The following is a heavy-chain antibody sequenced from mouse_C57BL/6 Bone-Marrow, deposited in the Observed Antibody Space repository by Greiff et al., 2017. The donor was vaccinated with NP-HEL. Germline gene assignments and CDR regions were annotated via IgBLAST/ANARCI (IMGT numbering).Heavy chain of an antibody. CDR3: VRHREDYYGSSFYWYFDV. CDR2: IRSKSNNYAT. Sequence: EVQRVESGGGLVQPTGSLKLSCAASGFSFNTYAMNWVRQAPGKGLEWVARIRSKSNNYATYYADSVKDRFTISRDDSESMLYLQMNNLKTEDTAMYYCVRHREDYYGSSFYWYFDVWGTGTTVTVSS. D-gene: IGHD1-1*01. CDR1: GFSFNTYA. V-gene: IGHV10-1*01. J-gene: IGHJ1*03.